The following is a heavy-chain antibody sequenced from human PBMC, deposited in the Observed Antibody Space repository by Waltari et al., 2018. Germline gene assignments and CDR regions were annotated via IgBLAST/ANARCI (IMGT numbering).Heavy chain of an antibody. CDR3: ARQSQQLVTPGYFDY. V-gene: IGHV4-38-2*01. J-gene: IGHJ4*02. CDR2: IYHSGST. Sequence: QVQLQESGPGLVKPSETLSLTCAVSGYSISGGYYWGWIRQPPGKGLEWIGSIYHSGSTYYNPSLKSRVTISVDTSKNQFSLKLSSVTAADTAVYYCARQSQQLVTPGYFDYWGQGTLVTVSS. D-gene: IGHD6-13*01. CDR1: GYSISGGYY.